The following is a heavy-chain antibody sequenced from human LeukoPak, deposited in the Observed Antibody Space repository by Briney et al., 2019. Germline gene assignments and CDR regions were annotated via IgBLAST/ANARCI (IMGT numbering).Heavy chain of an antibody. V-gene: IGHV5-10-1*01. CDR1: GYSFNSYW. Sequence: GESLEISCKGSGYSFNSYWISWVRQMPGKGLEWMGRVDPSDSYNNYSPSFQGPVSISADKSISTAYLQWRSLKASDTAMYYCASLFRDDVFDIWGQGTMVTVSS. D-gene: IGHD3-10*01. J-gene: IGHJ3*02. CDR3: ASLFRDDVFDI. CDR2: VDPSDSYN.